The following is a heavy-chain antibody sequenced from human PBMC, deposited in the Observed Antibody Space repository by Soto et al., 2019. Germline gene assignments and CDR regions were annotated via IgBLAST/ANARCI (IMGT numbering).Heavy chain of an antibody. CDR2: ISYDGSNK. D-gene: IGHD3-10*01. J-gene: IGHJ5*02. Sequence: QVQLVQSGGGVVQPGTSLRLSCAASGFTFSSYGMHWVRQAPGKGLEWVAVISYDGSNKYYADSVKGRYTISRDNSKSTLYLQMNSLRPEDTAVYYCAKDQSQFLSFGELLPNWFDPWGQGTLVTVSS. CDR3: AKDQSQFLSFGELLPNWFDP. V-gene: IGHV3-30*18. CDR1: GFTFSSYG.